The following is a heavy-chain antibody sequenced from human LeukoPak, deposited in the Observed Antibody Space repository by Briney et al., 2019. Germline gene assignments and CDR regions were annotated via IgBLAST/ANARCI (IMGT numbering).Heavy chain of an antibody. CDR1: GFTFSSYA. CDR2: ISYDGSSE. J-gene: IGHJ3*02. Sequence: GGSLRLSCAASGFTFSSYAMHWVRQAPGKGLEWVAAISYDGSSEYYADSVKGRFTISRDNSKNTLYLQMNSLRAEDTAVYYCARGDCSSTSCPGDAFDIWGQGTMVTVSS. D-gene: IGHD2-2*01. V-gene: IGHV3-30-3*01. CDR3: ARGDCSSTSCPGDAFDI.